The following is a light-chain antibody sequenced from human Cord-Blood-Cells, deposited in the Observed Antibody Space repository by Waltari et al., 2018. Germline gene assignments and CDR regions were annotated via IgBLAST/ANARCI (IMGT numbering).Light chain of an antibody. V-gene: IGKV1-5*03. J-gene: IGKJ1*01. CDR3: QQYNSYCT. CDR1: QSISSW. CDR2: KAS. Sequence: DIQMTQSPSTLSASAGDSVTITCRASQSISSWLAWYQQEPGKAPKLLIYKASSLESGVPSRFSGSGSETEFTLTISSLQPDDFATYYCQQYNSYCTFGQGTKVEIK.